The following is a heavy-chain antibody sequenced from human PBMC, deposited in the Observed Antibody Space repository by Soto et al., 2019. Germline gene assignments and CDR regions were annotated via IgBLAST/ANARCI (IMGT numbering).Heavy chain of an antibody. Sequence: GGSLRLSCAASGFTFSDSAMHWVRQASGKGLEWVGRIRSKANSYATVYAASVKGRFTISRDDSKNTAHLQMNSLKTEDTAVYYCARLEDIVVVVSMDVWGKGTTVTVSS. CDR2: IRSKANSYAT. D-gene: IGHD2-2*01. J-gene: IGHJ6*03. CDR1: GFTFSDSA. CDR3: ARLEDIVVVVSMDV. V-gene: IGHV3-73*01.